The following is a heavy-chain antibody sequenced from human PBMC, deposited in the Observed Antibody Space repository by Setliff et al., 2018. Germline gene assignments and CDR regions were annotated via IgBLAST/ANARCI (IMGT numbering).Heavy chain of an antibody. CDR1: GGSISSYY. J-gene: IGHJ6*03. Sequence: SETLSLTCTVSGGSISSYYWSWIRQPAGKGLEWIGHIYIGGSANYNPSLESRVTTSIDTSKNQFSLKLNSVTAADMAVYYCAREQWLDPPGYYYMDVWAKGTTVTVSS. CDR3: AREQWLDPPGYYYMDV. D-gene: IGHD6-19*01. V-gene: IGHV4-4*07. CDR2: IYIGGSA.